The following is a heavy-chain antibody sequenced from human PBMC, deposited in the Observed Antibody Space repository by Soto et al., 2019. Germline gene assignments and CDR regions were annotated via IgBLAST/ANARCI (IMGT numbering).Heavy chain of an antibody. D-gene: IGHD3-3*01. J-gene: IGHJ6*03. V-gene: IGHV3-30*18. CDR3: AKDGNFWSGYYNLEDYHYYYYMDV. CDR2: ISYDGSNK. Sequence: GGSLRLSCAASGFTFSSYGMHWVRQAPGKGLEWVAVISYDGSNKYYADSVKGRFTISRDNSKNTLYLQMNRLRAEDTAVYDCAKDGNFWSGYYNLEDYHYYYYMDVWGKGTTVTVSS. CDR1: GFTFSSYG.